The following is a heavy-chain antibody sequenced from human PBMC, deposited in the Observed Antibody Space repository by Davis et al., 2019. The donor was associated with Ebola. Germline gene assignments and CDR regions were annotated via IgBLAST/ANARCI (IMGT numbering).Heavy chain of an antibody. D-gene: IGHD6-13*01. CDR2: INPNSGGT. Sequence: ASVKVSCKASGYTFTGYYMHWVRQAPGQGLEWMGWINPNSGGTNYAQKFQGRVTMTRDTSTSTVYMELSSLRSEDTAVYYCARGSSSWYYFDYWGQGTLVTVSS. J-gene: IGHJ4*02. V-gene: IGHV1-2*02. CDR3: ARGSSSWYYFDY. CDR1: GYTFTGYY.